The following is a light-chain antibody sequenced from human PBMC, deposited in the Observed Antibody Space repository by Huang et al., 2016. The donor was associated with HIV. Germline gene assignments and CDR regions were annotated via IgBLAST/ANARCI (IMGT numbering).Light chain of an antibody. Sequence: DIQMTQSPSTLSASVGDRVTITCRASQGIGSWLAWYQQSPGKAPKLLISQAYASESGVPSRFSGSGSGTDFTLTISSLQSDDFATYYCQQYHSYPYTFGQGTKLEIK. CDR1: QGIGSW. J-gene: IGKJ2*01. CDR2: QAY. V-gene: IGKV1-5*03. CDR3: QQYHSYPYT.